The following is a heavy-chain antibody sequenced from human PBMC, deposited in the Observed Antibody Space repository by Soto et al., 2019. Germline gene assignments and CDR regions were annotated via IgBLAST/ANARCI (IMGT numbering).Heavy chain of an antibody. CDR1: GGSCGGYY. V-gene: IGHV4-34*01. CDR3: CYGDYSY. Sequence: PSETLSLTCAVDGGSCGGYYWSWIRQPPGKGLEWIGEINHSGSTNYNPSLKSRVTISVDTSKNQFSLKLSSVTAADTAVYYCCYGDYSYWGQGTLVTVSS. J-gene: IGHJ4*02. D-gene: IGHD4-17*01. CDR2: INHSGST.